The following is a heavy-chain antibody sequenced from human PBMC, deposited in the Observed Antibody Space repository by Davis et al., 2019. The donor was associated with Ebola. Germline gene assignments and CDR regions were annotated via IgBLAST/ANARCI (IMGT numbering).Heavy chain of an antibody. J-gene: IGHJ4*02. CDR3: AEGGTNNFLGAN. V-gene: IGHV3-23*01. D-gene: IGHD2-8*01. CDR2: ISASGADI. Sequence: GESLRLSCAASGFTFSNYAMSWVRQAPGGGLEWVSGISASGADIKYADSVRGRFSISRDDSKNTLYLQMDSLRAEDTAVFYCAEGGTNNFLGANWGQGTLVTVSS. CDR1: GFTFSNYA.